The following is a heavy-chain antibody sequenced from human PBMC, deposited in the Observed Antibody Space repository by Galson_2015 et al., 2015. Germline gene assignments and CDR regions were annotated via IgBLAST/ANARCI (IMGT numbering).Heavy chain of an antibody. CDR3: ARQRYDSGWFSDW. CDR1: GYSFATYW. D-gene: IGHD6-19*01. CDR2: IYPGDSQT. J-gene: IGHJ4*02. V-gene: IGHV5-51*01. Sequence: QSGAEVKKPGESLKISCKGSGYSFATYWVAWVRQVPGGALEWMGLIYPGDSQTRYSPSFQGHVSISVDESINTAYLQWSSLKASDTAIYYCARQRYDSGWFSDWWGQGTLVTVSS.